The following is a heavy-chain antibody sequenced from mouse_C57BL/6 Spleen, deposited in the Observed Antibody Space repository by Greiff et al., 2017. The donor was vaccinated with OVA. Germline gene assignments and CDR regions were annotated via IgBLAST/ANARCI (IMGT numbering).Heavy chain of an antibody. CDR3: ARYDDNRILYYAMDY. Sequence: LVESGAELARPGASVKLSCKASGYTFTSYGISWVKQRTGQGLEWIGEIYPRSGNTYYNEKFKGKATLTADKSSSTAYMELRSLTSEDSAVYFCARYDDNRILYYAMDYWGQGTSVTVSS. D-gene: IGHD1-3*01. J-gene: IGHJ4*01. V-gene: IGHV1-81*01. CDR2: IYPRSGNT. CDR1: GYTFTSYG.